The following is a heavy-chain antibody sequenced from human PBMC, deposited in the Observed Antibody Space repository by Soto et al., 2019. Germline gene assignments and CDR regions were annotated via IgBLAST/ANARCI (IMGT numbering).Heavy chain of an antibody. V-gene: IGHV3-23*01. J-gene: IGHJ4*02. CDR2: ISATGGGT. CDR1: GFKFSNYA. CDR3: AKDRRAGGNSAFYFDF. D-gene: IGHD3-16*01. Sequence: GGSLRLSCAASGFKFSNYAMSWVRQAPGKGLEWVSLISATGGGTYYADSVKGRFTISRDNSHNTLYLQVHSLTTEDTAVYYCAKDRRAGGNSAFYFDFWGQGAQVTVSS.